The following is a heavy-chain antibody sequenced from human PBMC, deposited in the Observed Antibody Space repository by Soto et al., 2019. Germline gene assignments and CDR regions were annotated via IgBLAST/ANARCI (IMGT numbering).Heavy chain of an antibody. CDR2: IYYSGST. Sequence: NPSETLSLTCTVSGGSISSSSYYWGWIRQPPGKGLEWIGSIYYSGSTYYNPSLKSRVTISVDTSKNQFSLKLSSVTAADTAVYYCARLPSSWYFSYYYGMDVWGQGTTVTVSS. D-gene: IGHD6-13*01. V-gene: IGHV4-39*01. CDR1: GGSISSSSYY. J-gene: IGHJ6*02. CDR3: ARLPSSWYFSYYYGMDV.